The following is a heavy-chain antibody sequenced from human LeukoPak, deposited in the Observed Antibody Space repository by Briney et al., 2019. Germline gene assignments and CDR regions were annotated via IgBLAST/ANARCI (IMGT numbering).Heavy chain of an antibody. Sequence: GGSLRLSCAASGFTFSNAYMNWVRQAPGKGLEWVGRIKPKTDGETTEYAAPVRGRFTISRDDSKNMLYLQMNSLKTEDTAVYYCITPLPYSAQGGQGTLVTVSS. J-gene: IGHJ4*02. CDR1: GFTFSNAY. CDR2: IKPKTDGETT. D-gene: IGHD2-21*01. CDR3: ITPLPYSAQ. V-gene: IGHV3-15*07.